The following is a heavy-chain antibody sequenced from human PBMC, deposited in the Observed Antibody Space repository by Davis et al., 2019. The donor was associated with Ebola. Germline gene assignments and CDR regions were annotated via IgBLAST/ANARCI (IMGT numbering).Heavy chain of an antibody. J-gene: IGHJ6*02. D-gene: IGHD3/OR15-3a*01. CDR1: GFTLRSHG. CDR2: IWYDGSNK. Sequence: GESLKISCAASGFTLRSHGMHWVRQAPGKGLEWVAVIWYDGSNKYYVDSVKGRFTISRDNAKNSLFLQMDSLRDEDTALYYCASGDGRGRSYDMDVWGQGTTVTVSS. CDR3: ASGDGRGRSYDMDV. V-gene: IGHV3-33*03.